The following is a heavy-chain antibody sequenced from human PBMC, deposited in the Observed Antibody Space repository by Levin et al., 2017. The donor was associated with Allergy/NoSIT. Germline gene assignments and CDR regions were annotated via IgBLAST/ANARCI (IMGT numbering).Heavy chain of an antibody. Sequence: LVKVSCKAFGGTLRNYPISWVRQAPGQGLEWMGGIIPAFASTNYAQKFQGRVTITADESTRTAYMELRSLRSEDTAVYFCARPRGGFYGSGSFDSWGQGTLVTVSS. CDR2: IIPAFAST. CDR1: GGTLRNYP. V-gene: IGHV1-69*13. D-gene: IGHD3-10*01. CDR3: ARPRGGFYGSGSFDS. J-gene: IGHJ4*02.